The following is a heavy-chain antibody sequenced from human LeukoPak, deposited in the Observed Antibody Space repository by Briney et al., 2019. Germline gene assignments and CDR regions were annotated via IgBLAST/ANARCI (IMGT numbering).Heavy chain of an antibody. CDR1: GFTFSSYS. CDR3: ARASTMSGEGDY. D-gene: IGHD3-22*01. J-gene: IGHJ4*02. CDR2: ISSSSSYI. V-gene: IGHV3-21*01. Sequence: PGGSLRLSCAASGFTFSSYSMNWVRQAPGKGLEWVSSISSSSSYIYYADSVKGRFTISRDNDKNSLYLQMNSLRDEDTAVYYCARASTMSGEGDYWGQGTLVTVSS.